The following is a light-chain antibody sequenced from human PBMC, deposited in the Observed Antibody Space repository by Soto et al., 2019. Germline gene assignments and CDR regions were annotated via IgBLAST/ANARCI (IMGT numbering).Light chain of an antibody. CDR1: QSVTSSC. J-gene: IGKJ3*01. V-gene: IGKV3-20*01. Sequence: EIVLTQSPGTLSLSPGERATLSCTASQSVTSSCLAWYQRKPGQAPRLLIHTTSIRATDIPDRFSGSGSGTDFTLTISRLKPEDSAVYYCQQCGGSPLFSFGPGTKVDIK. CDR3: QQCGGSPLFS. CDR2: TTS.